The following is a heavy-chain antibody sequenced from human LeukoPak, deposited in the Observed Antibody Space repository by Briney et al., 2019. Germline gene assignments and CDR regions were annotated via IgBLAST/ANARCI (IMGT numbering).Heavy chain of an antibody. Sequence: ASQTLSLTCTVSGYAIISGGFSWNWIRQPPGKGLEWIGCIYDRGPAHYNPSLKSRFTISVDRPKNQFSLKLSSVTAADTAVYYCARDRVEGYYGSGKGAFDIWGQGTMVTVSS. D-gene: IGHD3-10*01. CDR2: IYDRGPA. J-gene: IGHJ3*02. CDR3: ARDRVEGYYGSGKGAFDI. CDR1: GYAIISGGFS. V-gene: IGHV4-30-2*01.